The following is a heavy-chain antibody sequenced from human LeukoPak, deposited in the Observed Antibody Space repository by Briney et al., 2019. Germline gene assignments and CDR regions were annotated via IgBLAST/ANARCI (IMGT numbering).Heavy chain of an antibody. V-gene: IGHV4-59*01. CDR1: GGSISSYY. D-gene: IGHD3-10*01. Sequence: SETLSLTCTVSGGSISSYYWSWIRQPPGKGLEWIGYIYYSGSTNYNPSLKSRVTISVDTSKNPFSLKLSSVTAAGTAVYYVARSTGLRYYSDYWGQGTLVTVSS. J-gene: IGHJ4*02. CDR2: IYYSGST. CDR3: ARSTGLRYYSDY.